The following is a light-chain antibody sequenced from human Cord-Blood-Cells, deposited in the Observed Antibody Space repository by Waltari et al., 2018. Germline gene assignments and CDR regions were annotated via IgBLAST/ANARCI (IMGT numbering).Light chain of an antibody. Sequence: QSVLTQPPSASGTPGQRVTISCSGRSPNIGRNTVNWYQQLPGTAPKLLIYSNNQRPSGVPDRFSGSKSGTSASLAISGLQSEDEADYYCAAWDDSLNGVVFGGGTKLTVL. CDR1: SPNIGRNT. V-gene: IGLV1-44*01. J-gene: IGLJ2*01. CDR3: AAWDDSLNGVV. CDR2: SNN.